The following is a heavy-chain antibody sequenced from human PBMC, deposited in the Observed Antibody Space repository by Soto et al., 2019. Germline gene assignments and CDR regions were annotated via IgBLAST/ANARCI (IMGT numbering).Heavy chain of an antibody. CDR3: AHRPSYCSGGSCYSGFDY. Sequence: QITLKESGPTLVKPTQTLTLTCTFSGFSLSTSGVGVGWIRQPPGKALEWLALIYWDDDKRYSPSLKSSLTITKDTSKNQVVITMTNMDPVDTATYYCAHRPSYCSGGSCYSGFDYWGQGTLVTVSS. CDR1: GFSLSTSGVG. D-gene: IGHD2-15*01. V-gene: IGHV2-5*02. J-gene: IGHJ4*02. CDR2: IYWDDDK.